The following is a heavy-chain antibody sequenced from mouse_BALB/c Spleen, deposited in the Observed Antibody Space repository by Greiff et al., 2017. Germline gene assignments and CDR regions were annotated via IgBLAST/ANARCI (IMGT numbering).Heavy chain of an antibody. CDR3: ARSTYDYAWLAY. Sequence: EVKLVESGGGLVQPGGSRKLSCAASGFTFSSFGMHWVRQAPEKGLEWVGDISSGSSTIYYADTVKGRFTISRDNTKNTLFLQMTSLRSEDTAMYYCARSTYDYAWLAYWGQGTLVTVSA. CDR1: GFTFSSFG. J-gene: IGHJ3*01. D-gene: IGHD2-4*01. V-gene: IGHV5-17*02. CDR2: ISSGSSTI.